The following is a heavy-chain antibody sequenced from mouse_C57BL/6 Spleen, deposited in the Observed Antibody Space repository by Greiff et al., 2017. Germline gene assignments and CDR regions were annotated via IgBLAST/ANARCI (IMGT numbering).Heavy chain of an antibody. V-gene: IGHV5-17*01. D-gene: IGHD1-1*01. CDR2: ISGGSSTI. CDR3: AMLITTVPFDY. Sequence: EVKLMESGGGLVKPGGSLKLSCAASGFTFSDYGMHWVRQAPEKGLEWVAYISGGSSTIYYADTVKGRFTISRDNAKNTLFLQMTSLRSEDTAMYYGAMLITTVPFDYWGQGTTLTVSS. CDR1: GFTFSDYG. J-gene: IGHJ2*01.